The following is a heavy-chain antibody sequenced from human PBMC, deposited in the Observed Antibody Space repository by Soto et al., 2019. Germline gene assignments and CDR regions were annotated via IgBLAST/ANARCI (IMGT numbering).Heavy chain of an antibody. CDR1: GFTFSSYG. J-gene: IGHJ6*02. Sequence: GGSLRLSCAASGFTFSSYGMHWVRQAPGKGLEWVAVISYDGSNKYYADSVKGRFTISRDNSKNTLYLQMNSLRAEDTAVYYCAKDRIVLVPAPYYYYGMDVWGQGTTVTVSS. CDR2: ISYDGSNK. CDR3: AKDRIVLVPAPYYYYGMDV. V-gene: IGHV3-30*18. D-gene: IGHD2-2*01.